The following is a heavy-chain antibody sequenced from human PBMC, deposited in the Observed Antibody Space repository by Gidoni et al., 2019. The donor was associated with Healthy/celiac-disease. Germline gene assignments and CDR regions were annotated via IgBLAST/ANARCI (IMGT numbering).Heavy chain of an antibody. D-gene: IGHD3-10*01. CDR3: AKDLGSVAAPAEYFQH. Sequence: EVQLLESGGGLVQPGGSLRPSCAPLGFTFISYAMSWVRQAPGKGLEWVSAISGSGGSTYYADTVKGRFTISRDKSKNTLYLQMNSLRAEDTAVYYCAKDLGSVAAPAEYFQHWGQGTLVTVSS. V-gene: IGHV3-23*01. J-gene: IGHJ1*01. CDR2: ISGSGGST. CDR1: GFTFISYA.